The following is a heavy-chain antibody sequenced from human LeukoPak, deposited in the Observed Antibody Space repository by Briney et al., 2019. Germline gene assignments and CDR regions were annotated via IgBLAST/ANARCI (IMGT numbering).Heavy chain of an antibody. V-gene: IGHV4-34*01. D-gene: IGHD2-2*01. CDR2: INHSGST. Sequence: SETLSLTCAVYGGSFSGYYWSWIRQPPGKGLEWIGEINHSGSTNYNPSLKSRVTISVDMSKNQFSLKLSSVTAADTALYYCAGAICSRTSGRGAYYRDFGEKGTPVPAPS. CDR3: AGAICSRTSGRGAYYRDF. J-gene: IGHJ6*03. CDR1: GGSFSGYY.